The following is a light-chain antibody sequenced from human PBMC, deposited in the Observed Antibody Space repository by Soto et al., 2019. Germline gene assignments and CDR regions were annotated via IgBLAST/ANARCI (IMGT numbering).Light chain of an antibody. J-gene: IGLJ3*02. CDR2: LEGSGSY. CDR1: SGHSSYI. V-gene: IGLV4-60*02. Sequence: QPVLTQSSFASASLGSSVKLTCPLSSGHSSYIIAWHQQQTGKAPRYLMKLEGSGSYNKGSGVPDRFSGSSSGADRYLTISNLQFEYEADYYCETWDRNTHTVFGAGTELTVL. CDR3: ETWDRNTHTV.